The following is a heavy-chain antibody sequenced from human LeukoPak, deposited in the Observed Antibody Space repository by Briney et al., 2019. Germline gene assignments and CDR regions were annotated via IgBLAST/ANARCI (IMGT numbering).Heavy chain of an antibody. J-gene: IGHJ4*02. CDR3: ASSYCSSTSCSWYFDY. CDR2: IYHSGST. CDR1: GGSISSGGCY. Sequence: SETLSLTCTVSGGSISSGGCYWSWIRQPPGKGLEWIGYIYHSGSTYYNPSLKSRVTISVDRSKNQFSLKLSSVTAADTAVYYCASSYCSSTSCSWYFDYWGQGTLVTVSS. D-gene: IGHD2-2*01. V-gene: IGHV4-30-2*01.